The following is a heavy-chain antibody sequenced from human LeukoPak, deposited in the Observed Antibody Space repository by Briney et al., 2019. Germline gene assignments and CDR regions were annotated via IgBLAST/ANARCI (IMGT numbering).Heavy chain of an antibody. CDR1: GFTLSSFA. CDR3: VKRTVNSPFDF. J-gene: IGHJ4*02. Sequence: PGGSLRLSCAASGFTLSSFAMNWVRQAPGKGLEWVSSISGSGGSTFYADSVKGRFTISRDNSENTLYLQMNSLRAEDTAVFYCVKRTVNSPFDFWLQGSQLSVCS. V-gene: IGHV3-23*01. D-gene: IGHD4-23*01. CDR2: ISGSGGST.